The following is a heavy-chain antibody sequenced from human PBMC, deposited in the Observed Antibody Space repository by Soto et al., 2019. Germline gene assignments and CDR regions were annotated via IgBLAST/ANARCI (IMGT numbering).Heavy chain of an antibody. CDR3: ACVARGAGAIFDS. Sequence: EVHLVESGGGLVQPGESLRLSCAASGFTFSSYGMHWVRQAPGKGLVWVSRINYDGSTTGYADAVKGRFTISRDNAKDSVYLEMNTLTAVDAAVYSCACVARGAGAIFDSWGQGTLVTVSS. D-gene: IGHD3-10*01. CDR2: INYDGSTT. J-gene: IGHJ4*02. CDR1: GFTFSSYG. V-gene: IGHV3-74*01.